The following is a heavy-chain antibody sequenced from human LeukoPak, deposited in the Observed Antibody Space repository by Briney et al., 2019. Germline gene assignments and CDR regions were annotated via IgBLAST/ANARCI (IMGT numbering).Heavy chain of an antibody. Sequence: SETLSLTCTVSGGSISSSSYYWGWIRQPPGKGLEWIGSIYYSGSTYYNPSLKSRVTISVDTSKNQFSLQLNSVTPEDTAVYYCAREEASWGDGDCYFGYWGQGTLVTVSS. CDR3: AREEASWGDGDCYFGY. D-gene: IGHD2-21*02. V-gene: IGHV4-39*01. CDR1: GGSISSSSYY. CDR2: IYYSGST. J-gene: IGHJ4*02.